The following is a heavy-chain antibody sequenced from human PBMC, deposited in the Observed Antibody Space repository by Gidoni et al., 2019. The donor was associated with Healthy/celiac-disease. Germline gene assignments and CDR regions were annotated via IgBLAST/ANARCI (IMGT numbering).Heavy chain of an antibody. CDR3: ARDRLYCSGGSCYPGADYYYYYGMDV. D-gene: IGHD2-15*01. CDR1: GGSISSSY. V-gene: IGHV4-59*13. Sequence: QVQLQESGRGLVKHAEPLSLTCTVSGGSISSSYWSWIRQPPGKGLDWIGYIYYSGSTNYNPSLKSRVAISVDTSKNQFSLKLSSVTAADTAVYYCARDRLYCSGGSCYPGADYYYYYGMDVWGQGTTVTVSS. J-gene: IGHJ6*02. CDR2: IYYSGST.